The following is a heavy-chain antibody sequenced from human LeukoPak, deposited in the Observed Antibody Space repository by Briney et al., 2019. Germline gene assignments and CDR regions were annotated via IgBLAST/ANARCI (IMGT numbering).Heavy chain of an antibody. D-gene: IGHD6-19*01. CDR1: GFTFSTYA. CDR2: ISGSGGSS. Sequence: GGSLRLSCAASGFTFSTYAMSWVRQTPGKGLEWVSTISGSGGSSYYADSVKGRFTISRDNSKNTLYLQMNRLGADDTAIFYCARAIAVAGAPFEYWGQGTLVTVSS. V-gene: IGHV3-23*01. J-gene: IGHJ4*02. CDR3: ARAIAVAGAPFEY.